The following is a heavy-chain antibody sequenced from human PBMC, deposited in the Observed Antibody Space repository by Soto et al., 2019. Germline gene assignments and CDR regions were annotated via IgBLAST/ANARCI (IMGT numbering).Heavy chain of an antibody. J-gene: IGHJ4*02. CDR2: INPNSGGT. V-gene: IGHV1-2*04. CDR3: ARDFYRSSGWYDY. CDR1: GYTFTGYY. Sequence: GASVKVSCKASGYTFTGYYMHWVRQAPGQGLEWMGWINPNSGGTNYAQKFQGWVTMTRDTSISTAYMELSRLRSDDTAVYYCARDFYRSSGWYDYWGQGTLVTVS. D-gene: IGHD6-19*01.